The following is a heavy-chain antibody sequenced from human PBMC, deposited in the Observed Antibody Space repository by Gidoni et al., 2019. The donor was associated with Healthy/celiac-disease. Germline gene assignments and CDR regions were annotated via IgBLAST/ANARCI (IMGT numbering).Heavy chain of an antibody. D-gene: IGHD1-26*01. CDR3: AGSRSYYVGAFDI. J-gene: IGHJ3*02. V-gene: IGHV3-23*01. CDR1: GFTFSSYA. Sequence: EVQLLESGGGLVQPGGSLRLSCAASGFTFSSYAMSWVRQAPGKGLEWVSAISGSGGSTDYADSVKGRFTISRDNSKNTLYLQMNSLGAEDTAVYYCAGSRSYYVGAFDIWGQGTMVTVSS. CDR2: ISGSGGST.